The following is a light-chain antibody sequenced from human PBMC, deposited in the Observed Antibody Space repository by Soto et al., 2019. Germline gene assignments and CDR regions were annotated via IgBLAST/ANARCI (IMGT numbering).Light chain of an antibody. J-gene: IGLJ3*02. Sequence: QLVLTQSSSASASLGSSVKLTCTLSSGHSSYIIAWHQQQPGKASRYLMKLEGSGSYNKGSGVPDRFSGSSSGADRYLTISNLQFEDEADYYCETWDSNTHTVFGGGTKLTVL. CDR1: SGHSSYI. CDR3: ETWDSNTHTV. CDR2: LEGSGSY. V-gene: IGLV4-60*02.